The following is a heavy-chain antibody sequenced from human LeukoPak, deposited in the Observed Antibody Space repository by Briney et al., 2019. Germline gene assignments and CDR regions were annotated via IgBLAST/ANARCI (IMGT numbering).Heavy chain of an antibody. CDR2: IKEDGTET. J-gene: IGHJ3*02. CDR1: GFMFSSNW. V-gene: IGHV3-7*01. Sequence: QTGGSLRLSCAASGFMFSSNWMSWVRLAPGKGLEWVANIKEDGTETYYVDSVKGRFTISRDNAKNSLYLQMNSLRAEDTAVYYCVAPDAFDIWGQGTMVTVSS. CDR3: VAPDAFDI.